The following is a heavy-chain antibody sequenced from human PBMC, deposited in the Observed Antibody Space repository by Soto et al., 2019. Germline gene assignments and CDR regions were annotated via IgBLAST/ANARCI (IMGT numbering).Heavy chain of an antibody. Sequence: SETLSLTCTVSGGSISSGAYYWSWIRQHPGKGLEWIGYIYYSGSIDYNPSLKSRVTISADTSKTQFSLMMRSVTAADTAVYYCARYSSSSVFDYWGQGILVTVSS. V-gene: IGHV4-61*08. CDR1: GGSISSGAYY. CDR3: ARYSSSSVFDY. CDR2: IYYSGSI. D-gene: IGHD6-6*01. J-gene: IGHJ4*02.